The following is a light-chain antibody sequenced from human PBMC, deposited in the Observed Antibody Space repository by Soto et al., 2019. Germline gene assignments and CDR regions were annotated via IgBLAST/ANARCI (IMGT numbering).Light chain of an antibody. CDR3: SSFTSSSTQV. Sequence: QSVLTQPASVSGSLGQSITISCTGTSSDVGGYNYVSWYQHHPGKVPKLIIYEVNNRPSGVSNRFSGSKSANTASLTISGLQADDEADYYCSSFTSSSTQVFGGGTKLTVL. CDR2: EVN. V-gene: IGLV2-14*01. CDR1: SSDVGGYNY. J-gene: IGLJ3*02.